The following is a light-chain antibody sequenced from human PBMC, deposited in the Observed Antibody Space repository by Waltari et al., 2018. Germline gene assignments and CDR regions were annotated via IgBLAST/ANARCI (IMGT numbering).Light chain of an antibody. Sequence: QSVLTQPPSASGTPGQRVTISCSGSSSDIGPNTVSWYQQVPGTAPKLLIYTDAQRPSGVLARFSGSKSGTSASLAINGLQSEDGAYYYCAAWHDSLNGWVFGGGTKLTVL. J-gene: IGLJ3*02. V-gene: IGLV1-44*01. CDR1: SSDIGPNT. CDR3: AAWHDSLNGWV. CDR2: TDA.